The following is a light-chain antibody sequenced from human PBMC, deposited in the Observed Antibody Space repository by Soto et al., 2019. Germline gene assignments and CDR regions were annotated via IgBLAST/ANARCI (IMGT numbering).Light chain of an antibody. V-gene: IGLV7-43*01. J-gene: IGLJ2*01. CDR1: TGAVTSSNY. Sequence: QAVVTQEPSRTVSPGGTVTLTCAVYTGAVTSSNYPNWFQQKPGQAPRALIYSTNHKYSWTPARFSGSLLGGKAALTLSGVQPEDEADYYCLLYYGGQLGVFGGGTKVTVL. CDR3: LLYYGGQLGV. CDR2: STN.